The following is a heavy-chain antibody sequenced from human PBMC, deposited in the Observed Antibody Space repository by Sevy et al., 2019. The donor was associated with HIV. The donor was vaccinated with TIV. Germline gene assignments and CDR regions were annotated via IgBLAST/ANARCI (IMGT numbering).Heavy chain of an antibody. Sequence: GGSLRLSCAASGIAFGTYAMFWVRQAPGKGLEWVSSISASGYRTYYADSVKGRFTLSRDNSRNTLDLQMNSLRADDTAVYYCAKDFSDVYYYDSSATADYWGQGTLVTVSS. CDR3: AKDFSDVYYYDSSATADY. CDR1: GIAFGTYA. V-gene: IGHV3-23*01. CDR2: ISASGYRT. D-gene: IGHD3-22*01. J-gene: IGHJ4*02.